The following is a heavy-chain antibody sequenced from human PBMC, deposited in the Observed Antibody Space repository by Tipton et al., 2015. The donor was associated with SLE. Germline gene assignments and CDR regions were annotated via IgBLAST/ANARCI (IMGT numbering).Heavy chain of an antibody. Sequence: QLVQSGAEVKQPGASVKLSCKASGYTFTSYYMHWVRQAPGQGLEWMGIINPSDGITTYAQKLQGRVTITRDTSTSTVYMEVSSLRSEDTAVYYCARSLGYGMDVWGQGTTVTVSS. D-gene: IGHD5/OR15-5a*01. CDR1: GYTFTSYY. V-gene: IGHV1-46*01. CDR2: INPSDGIT. CDR3: ARSLGYGMDV. J-gene: IGHJ6*02.